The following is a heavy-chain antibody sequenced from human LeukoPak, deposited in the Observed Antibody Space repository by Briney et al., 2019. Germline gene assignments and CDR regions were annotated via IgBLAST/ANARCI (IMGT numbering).Heavy chain of an antibody. J-gene: IGHJ4*02. D-gene: IGHD6-19*01. CDR2: IKSKTDGGTT. Sequence: GGSLSLSCAASGFTFSNAWMSWVRQAPGKGLEWVGRIKSKTDGGTTDYAAPVKGRFTISRDDSKNTLYLQMNSLKTEDTAVYYCTAAGYSSGWYWVYWGQGTLVTVSS. CDR1: GFTFSNAW. CDR3: TAAGYSSGWYWVY. V-gene: IGHV3-15*01.